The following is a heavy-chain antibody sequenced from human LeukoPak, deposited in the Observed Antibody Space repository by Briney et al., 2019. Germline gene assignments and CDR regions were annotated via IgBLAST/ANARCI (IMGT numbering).Heavy chain of an antibody. D-gene: IGHD3-10*01. CDR1: GGSFSGYY. J-gene: IGHJ4*02. V-gene: IGHV4-34*01. CDR2: INYSGST. Sequence: SETLSLTCAVYGGSFSGYYWSWIRQPPGKGLEWIGEINYSGSTNYNPSLKSRVTISVDTSKSQFSLKLSSVTTADTAVYYCARSPGLWSGHTSRYFNYWGQGALVTVSS. CDR3: ARSPGLWSGHTSRYFNY.